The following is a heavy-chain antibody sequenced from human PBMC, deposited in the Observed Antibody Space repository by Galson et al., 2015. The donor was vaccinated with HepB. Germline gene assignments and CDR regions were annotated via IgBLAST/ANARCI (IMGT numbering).Heavy chain of an antibody. CDR1: GFTFSDFY. CDR2: ISNSGSTI. D-gene: IGHD1-26*01. CDR3: ARDQGHHLVGATDVFDI. V-gene: IGHV3-11*04. Sequence: SLRLSCAASGFTFSDFYMSWIRQAPGKGLEWVSYISNSGSTIYYADSVKGRFTSSRDNSKNLVYLQMNSLGAEDTAVYYCARDQGHHLVGATDVFDIWGQGTLVTVSS. J-gene: IGHJ3*02.